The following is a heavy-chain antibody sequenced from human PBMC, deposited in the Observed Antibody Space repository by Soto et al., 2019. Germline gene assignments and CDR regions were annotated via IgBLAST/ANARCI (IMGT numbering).Heavy chain of an antibody. V-gene: IGHV3-7*03. CDR3: ARDRAYSRFDY. CDR1: GFSCSSAW. Sequence: PRGSLRLSCSVSGFSCSSAWMTWIRQAPGKGLERVAIMNEDGSERYYVDSVKGRFTISRDNAKNALFLQMNSLRVEDTAVYFCARDRAYSRFDYWGQGSLVTVSS. J-gene: IGHJ4*02. CDR2: MNEDGSER. D-gene: IGHD4-4*01.